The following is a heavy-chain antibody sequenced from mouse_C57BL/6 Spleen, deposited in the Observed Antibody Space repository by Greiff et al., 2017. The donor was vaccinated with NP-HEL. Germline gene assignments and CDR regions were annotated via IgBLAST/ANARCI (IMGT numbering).Heavy chain of an antibody. V-gene: IGHV1-55*01. CDR2: IYPGSGST. Sequence: QVQLQQPGAELVKPGASVKMSCKASGYTFTSYWINWVKQRPGQGLEWIGDIYPGSGSTNYNEKFKSKATLTVDTSSSTAYMQLSSLTSEDSAVYYYASPIYYGYDGFAYWGQGTLVTVSA. CDR3: ASPIYYGYDGFAY. D-gene: IGHD2-2*01. J-gene: IGHJ3*01. CDR1: GYTFTSYW.